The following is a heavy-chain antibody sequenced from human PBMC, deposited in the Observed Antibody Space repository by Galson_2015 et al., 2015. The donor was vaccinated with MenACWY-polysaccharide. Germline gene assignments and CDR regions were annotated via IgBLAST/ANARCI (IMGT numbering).Heavy chain of an antibody. Sequence: SLRLSCAASGFTFTSYAMCWVRQAPGRGLEWVSAIRSSGTNTYYADSVKGRFTIPRDNSKNTLYLQMNSLRAEDTAVYYCAKDSTDFWSVAGRFDHWGQGTLVTVSS. CDR1: GFTFTSYA. CDR2: IRSSGTNT. D-gene: IGHD3-3*01. CDR3: AKDSTDFWSVAGRFDH. V-gene: IGHV3-23*01. J-gene: IGHJ5*02.